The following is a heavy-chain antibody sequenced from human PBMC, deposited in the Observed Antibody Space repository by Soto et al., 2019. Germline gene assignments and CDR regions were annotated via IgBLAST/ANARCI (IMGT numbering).Heavy chain of an antibody. D-gene: IGHD6-6*01. CDR1: GGSISSYY. V-gene: IGHV4-59*01. Sequence: SETMSLXCTVSGGSISSYYWSWIRQHPGKGLEWIGYIYYSGSTNYNPSLKSRVTISVDTSKNQFSLKLSSVTAADTAVYYCARIWYSSSAEGSRYYYYMDVWGKGTTVTVSS. CDR3: ARIWYSSSAEGSRYYYYMDV. J-gene: IGHJ6*03. CDR2: IYYSGST.